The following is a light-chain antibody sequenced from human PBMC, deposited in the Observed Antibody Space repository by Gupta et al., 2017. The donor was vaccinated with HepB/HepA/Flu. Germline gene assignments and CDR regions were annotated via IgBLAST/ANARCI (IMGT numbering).Light chain of an antibody. CDR3: QQYNNWPPELT. Sequence: EIVMTQSPATLSVSPGERATLSCRASQIVTNNLAWYQQKPGQAPRLLIYGASTRATGIPARFSGSGSGTEFILTISSLQSEDFAVYYCQQYNNWPPELTFGGGTKVEIK. J-gene: IGKJ4*01. CDR2: GAS. CDR1: QIVTNN. V-gene: IGKV3-15*01.